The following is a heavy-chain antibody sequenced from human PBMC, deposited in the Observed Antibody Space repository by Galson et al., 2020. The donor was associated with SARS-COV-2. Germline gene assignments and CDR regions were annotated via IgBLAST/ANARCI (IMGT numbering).Heavy chain of an antibody. V-gene: IGHV4-4*07. CDR1: GGSISSYY. D-gene: IGHD2-2*01. CDR2: IYTSGST. J-gene: IGHJ6*02. Sequence: SETLSLTCTVYGGSISSYYWSWIRQPAGKGLEWIGRIYTSGSTNYNPSLKSRVTMSVDTSKNQFSLKLSSVTAADTAVYYCARDFLGYCSSTSCYRGGYYYYGMDVWGQGTTVTVSS. CDR3: ARDFLGYCSSTSCYRGGYYYYGMDV.